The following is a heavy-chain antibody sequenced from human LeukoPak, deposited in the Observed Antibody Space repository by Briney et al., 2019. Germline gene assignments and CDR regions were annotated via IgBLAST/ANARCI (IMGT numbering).Heavy chain of an antibody. J-gene: IGHJ4*02. CDR2: INSDGSST. D-gene: IGHD6-19*01. CDR1: GFTFSSYW. Sequence: GGSLRLSCAASGFTFSSYWMHWVRQAPGKGLVWVSRINSDGSSTSYADSVKGRFTISRDNAKNSLYLQMNSLRAEDTAVYYCARGGSGSPYFDYWGQGTLVTVSS. CDR3: ARGGSGSPYFDY. V-gene: IGHV3-74*01.